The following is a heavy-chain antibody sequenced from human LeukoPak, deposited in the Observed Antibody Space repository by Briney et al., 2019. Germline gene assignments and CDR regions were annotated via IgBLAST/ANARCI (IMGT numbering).Heavy chain of an antibody. CDR1: GDSVSSNSAA. CDR2: TYYRSKWYN. CDR3: ARELRGGYYYYYMDV. V-gene: IGHV6-1*01. Sequence: SQTLSLTCAITGDSVSSNSAAWNWIRQSPSRGLEWLGRTYYRSKWYNDYTVSVNSRMTINPDTSKNQFSLKLSSVTAADTAVYYCARELRGGYYYYYMDVWGKGTTVTVSS. J-gene: IGHJ6*03. D-gene: IGHD3-16*01.